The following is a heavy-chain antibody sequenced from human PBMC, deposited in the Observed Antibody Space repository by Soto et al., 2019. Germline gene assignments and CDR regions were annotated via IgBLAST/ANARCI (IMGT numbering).Heavy chain of an antibody. CDR3: ARHAPTYYYDSSGFYYFDF. CDR1: GFTFSSYS. Sequence: PGGSLRLSCAASGFTFSSYSMNWVRQAPGKGLEWVSYISSSSSTIYYADSVKGRFTISRDNAKNSLYLQMNSLRAEDTAVYYCARHAPTYYYDSSGFYYFDFWGQGTLVTVSS. D-gene: IGHD3-22*01. V-gene: IGHV3-48*01. CDR2: ISSSSSTI. J-gene: IGHJ4*02.